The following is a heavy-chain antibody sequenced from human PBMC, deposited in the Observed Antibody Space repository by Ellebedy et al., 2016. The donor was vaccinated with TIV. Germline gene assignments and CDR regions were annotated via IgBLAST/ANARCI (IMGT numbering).Heavy chain of an antibody. CDR1: GYTFTSYY. J-gene: IGHJ5*02. D-gene: IGHD6-19*01. CDR3: ARTSGYNNGWFFS. CDR2: INPSSGNP. Sequence: AASVKVSCKASGYTFTSYYIHWVRQAPGQGLEWMGIINPSSGNPNYAQKFQGRVTMTRDTSTSTAYIELSSLRSEDTAVYYCARTSGYNNGWFFSWGQGTLVTVSS. V-gene: IGHV1-46*01.